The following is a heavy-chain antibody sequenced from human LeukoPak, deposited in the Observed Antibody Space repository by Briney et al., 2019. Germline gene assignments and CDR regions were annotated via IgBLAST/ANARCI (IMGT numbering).Heavy chain of an antibody. CDR2: INHSGST. J-gene: IGHJ6*02. Sequence: PSETLSLTCAVYGGSFSGSYWSSIRQPPGKGLEWLGEINHSGSTNYNPSLKTRLPISVDTSKNQFSLKLSSVTAAETAVYYCARVSRFYYYGSGTANYYYYVMDVWGQGTTVTVPS. D-gene: IGHD3-10*01. CDR3: ARVSRFYYYGSGTANYYYYVMDV. V-gene: IGHV4-34*01. CDR1: GGSFSGSY.